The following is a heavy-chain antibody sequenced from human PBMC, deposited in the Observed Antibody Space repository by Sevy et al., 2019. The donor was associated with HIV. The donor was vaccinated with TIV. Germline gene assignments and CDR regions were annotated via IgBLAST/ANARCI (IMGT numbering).Heavy chain of an antibody. Sequence: ASVKVSCKASGGTFSSYAISWVRQAPGQGLELMGGIIPIFGTANYAQTFQGRVTITGDESTSTAYMELSSLRSEDTAVYYCARGIAVAGQYYYYGMDVWGQGTTVTVSS. CDR3: ARGIAVAGQYYYYGMDV. V-gene: IGHV1-69*13. CDR2: IIPIFGTA. CDR1: GGTFSSYA. J-gene: IGHJ6*02. D-gene: IGHD6-19*01.